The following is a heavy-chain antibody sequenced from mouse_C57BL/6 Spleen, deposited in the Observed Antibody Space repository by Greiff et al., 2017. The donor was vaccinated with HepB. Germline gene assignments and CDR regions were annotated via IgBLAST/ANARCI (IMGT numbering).Heavy chain of an antibody. CDR2: IYPRSGNT. D-gene: IGHD1-1*01. V-gene: IGHV1-81*01. CDR3: ARTWDGYGSRIWYFDV. CDR1: GYTFTSYG. J-gene: IGHJ1*03. Sequence: VQLQQSGAELARPGASVKLSCKASGYTFTSYGISWVKQRTGQGLEGIGEIYPRSGNTYYNEKFKGKATLTADKSSSTAYMELRSLTSEDSAVYFCARTWDGYGSRIWYFDVWGTGTTVTVSS.